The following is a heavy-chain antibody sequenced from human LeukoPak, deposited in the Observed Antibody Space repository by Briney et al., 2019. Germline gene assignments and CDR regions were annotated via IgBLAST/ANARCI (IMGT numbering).Heavy chain of an antibody. D-gene: IGHD6-19*01. CDR2: IHYSGST. CDR1: GGSVSGYY. Sequence: SETLSLNCTVSGGSVSGYYWSWIRQPPGKGLEWIGYIHYSGSTNYNPSLKSRVTISVDTSKNQFSLKLSSVTAADTAIYYCARGGSEQWLVDDSWGQGTLVTVSS. CDR3: ARGGSEQWLVDDS. V-gene: IGHV4-59*02. J-gene: IGHJ4*02.